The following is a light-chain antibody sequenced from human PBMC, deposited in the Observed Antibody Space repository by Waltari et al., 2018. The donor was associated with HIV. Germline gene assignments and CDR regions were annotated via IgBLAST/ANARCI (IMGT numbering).Light chain of an antibody. J-gene: IGLJ3*02. CDR1: NIGTKS. CDR2: DDR. CDR3: QVWDGSSDHWV. V-gene: IGLV3-21*02. Sequence: SYVLTQPPSVSVAPGQTARITCGGDNIGTKSVHWYQQNPGQAPVLVVYDDRDRPSGIPERFSGSNSGKTATLTVSRVEVGDEADYYCQVWDGSSDHWVFGGGTKLTVL.